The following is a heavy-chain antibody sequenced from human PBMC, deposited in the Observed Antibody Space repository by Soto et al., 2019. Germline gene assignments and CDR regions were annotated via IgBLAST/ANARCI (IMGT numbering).Heavy chain of an antibody. CDR1: GGTFNSYT. J-gene: IGHJ4*02. Sequence: QVQLVQSGAEVKKPGSSVKVSCTASGGTFNSYTINWVRQAPGQGLEWVGRVNPIVGMSNSAQKFQGRATITANKSTSKAFMDLTSLKSEDTAIYNWATSYGSGSAHFDYWGPGTLVTVS. CDR2: VNPIVGMS. D-gene: IGHD3-10*01. CDR3: ATSYGSGSAHFDY. V-gene: IGHV1-69*02.